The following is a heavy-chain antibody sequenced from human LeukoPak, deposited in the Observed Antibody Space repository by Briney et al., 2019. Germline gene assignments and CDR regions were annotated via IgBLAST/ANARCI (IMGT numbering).Heavy chain of an antibody. D-gene: IGHD6-19*01. CDR2: ISGSSRYI. Sequence: GGSLRLSCAASGFTFSTYNMNWLRQAPGKGLEWVSYISGSSRYIYYADSVKGRFTISRDNAKNSLYLQMNSLRAEDTAVYYCAREPTSGWFPWGQGTLVTVSS. CDR1: GFTFSTYN. V-gene: IGHV3-21*01. CDR3: AREPTSGWFP. J-gene: IGHJ4*02.